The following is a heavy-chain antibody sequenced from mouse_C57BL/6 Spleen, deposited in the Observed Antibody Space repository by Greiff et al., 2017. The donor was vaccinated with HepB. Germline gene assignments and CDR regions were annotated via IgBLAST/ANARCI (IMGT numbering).Heavy chain of an antibody. D-gene: IGHD1-1*01. CDR1: GYTFTSYW. Sequence: EVQLQQSGTVLARPGASVKMPCKTSGYTFTSYWMHWVKQRPGQGLEWIGAIYPGNSDTSYNQKFKGKAKLTAVTSASTAYMELSSLTNEDAAVYYCTKRKSYYDSSSGAWFAYWGQGTLVAVSA. CDR2: IYPGNSDT. V-gene: IGHV1-5*01. J-gene: IGHJ3*01. CDR3: TKRKSYYDSSSGAWFAY.